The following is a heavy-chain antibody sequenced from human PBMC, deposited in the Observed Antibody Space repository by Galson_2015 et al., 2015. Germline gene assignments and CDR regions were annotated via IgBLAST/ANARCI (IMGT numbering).Heavy chain of an antibody. J-gene: IGHJ4*02. CDR2: ISSTGSTI. V-gene: IGHV3-11*01. D-gene: IGHD1-1*01. Sequence: SLRLSCAASGFPFSGYYMTWIRQAPGKGLEWVSYISSTGSTIYYADSVKGRFTISRDNAKNSLYLQMNSLRADDTAVYYCARGVEGTMTPSCIYWGQGTLVTVSS. CDR3: ARGVEGTMTPSCIY. CDR1: GFPFSGYY.